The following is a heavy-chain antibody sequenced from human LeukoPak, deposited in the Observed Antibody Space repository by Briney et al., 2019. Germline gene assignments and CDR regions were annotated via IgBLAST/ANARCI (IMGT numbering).Heavy chain of an antibody. Sequence: GGSLRLSCTASGFIFRTYSMTWVRQAPGRGLEGVSYISGGSGVIHYADSVTGRFTVSRDNAKNSLFLQMNSLRVEDTAVYYCARDPRLGDFWGQGSLVTVSS. D-gene: IGHD3-10*01. CDR1: GFIFRTYS. J-gene: IGHJ4*02. CDR3: ARDPRLGDF. V-gene: IGHV3-48*01. CDR2: ISGGSGVI.